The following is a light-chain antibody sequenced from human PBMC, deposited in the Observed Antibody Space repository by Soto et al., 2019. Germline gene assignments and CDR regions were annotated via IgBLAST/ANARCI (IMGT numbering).Light chain of an antibody. Sequence: DIVLTQSPATLSLSPGERATLSCRASQSVSNYLAWYQQKPGQAPRLLIYDASNRATGIPARFSGSGSGTDFTLTISSLEPEDFAVYYCQQRSNWPPFTFGPGTKVDIK. CDR3: QQRSNWPPFT. CDR2: DAS. CDR1: QSVSNY. J-gene: IGKJ3*01. V-gene: IGKV3-11*01.